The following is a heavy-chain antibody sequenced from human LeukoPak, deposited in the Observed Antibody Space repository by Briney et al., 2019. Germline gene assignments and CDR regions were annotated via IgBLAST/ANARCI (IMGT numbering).Heavy chain of an antibody. J-gene: IGHJ4*02. CDR1: GFSFSTYD. CDR2: VSSDGSHK. CDR3: AKGSIDWYYFDY. V-gene: IGHV3-30*18. D-gene: IGHD3-9*01. Sequence: GGSLRLSCAASGFSFSTYDMHWVRQAPGKGLEWVTVVSSDGSHKYWADSVKGRFTISRDNSKNTVYLQMNSLRAEDTAVYYCAKGSIDWYYFDYWGQGTLVTVSS.